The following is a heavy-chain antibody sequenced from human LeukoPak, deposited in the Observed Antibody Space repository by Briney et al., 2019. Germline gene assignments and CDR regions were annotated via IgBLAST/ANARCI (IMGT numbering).Heavy chain of an antibody. J-gene: IGHJ4*02. V-gene: IGHV3-23*01. Sequence: GGSRRLSRAASGVAFSSRAMGWVRQAAGKRLEWVSVISDSGSSTYYADCVKGRFPISGDNSKNTLFLQMNSLRAEDTAVYSCAKDARRTSAWYFFDYWGQGTLVTVSS. CDR1: GVAFSSRA. CDR3: AKDARRTSAWYFFDY. D-gene: IGHD6-19*01. CDR2: ISDSGSST.